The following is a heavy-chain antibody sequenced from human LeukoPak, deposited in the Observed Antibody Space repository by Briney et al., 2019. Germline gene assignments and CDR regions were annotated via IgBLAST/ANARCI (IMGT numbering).Heavy chain of an antibody. CDR1: GYSFGNHW. CDR2: IYPDDSDT. J-gene: IGHJ6*02. V-gene: IGHV5-51*01. CDR3: ARGAYSSGSSYNHYGMDV. D-gene: IGHD3-10*01. Sequence: GEALKISCDGSGYSFGNHWICQVRRMPGNGLEGMGSIYPDDSDTIYNPSFEGQVTISADTSISTAYLQWSSLKASDTAMYYCARGAYSSGSSYNHYGMDVWGQGTTVTVSS.